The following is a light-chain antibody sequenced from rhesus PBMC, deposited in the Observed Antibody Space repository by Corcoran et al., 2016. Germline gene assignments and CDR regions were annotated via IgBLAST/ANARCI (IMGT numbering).Light chain of an antibody. CDR1: QSLLDSDGQTC. CDR2: EVS. Sequence: EIVMTQTPLSLPVTPGEPASLSCRSSQSLLDSDGQTCFDWYRPKPGQPPHRLFYEVSNRGAGVPDRFMGDGSGTYFTLKLSRVEPEDVGVYYCMQTADFPLTFGGGTKVEIK. V-gene: IGKV2-90*01. J-gene: IGKJ4*01. CDR3: MQTADFPLT.